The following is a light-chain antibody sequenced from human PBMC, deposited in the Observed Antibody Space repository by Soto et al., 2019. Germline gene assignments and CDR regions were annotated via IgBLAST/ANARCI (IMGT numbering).Light chain of an antibody. CDR3: CSFAVGAALV. CDR1: SSNVGTYDL. Sequence: QSALTQPASVSASPGQSITISCTGTSSNVGTYDLVSWYQHHPDKAPKLIIYEGTKRPSGISSRFSGSKSGNTASLTISGLQAEDDADYSCCSFAVGAALVFGVGTKLTVL. J-gene: IGLJ2*01. CDR2: EGT. V-gene: IGLV2-23*01.